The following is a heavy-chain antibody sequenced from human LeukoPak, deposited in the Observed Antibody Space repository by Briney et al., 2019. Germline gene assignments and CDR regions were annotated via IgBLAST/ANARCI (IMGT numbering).Heavy chain of an antibody. CDR3: ARRYFDY. CDR1: GFIFSNYG. J-gene: IGHJ4*02. Sequence: GGSLRLSCAASGFIFSNYGMNWVRQAPGKGLEWVANIKQDGSEEYYVDSVKGRFTISRDNAKNSLYLQMNSLRAEDTAVYYCARRYFDYWGQGILVTVSS. CDR2: IKQDGSEE. V-gene: IGHV3-7*03.